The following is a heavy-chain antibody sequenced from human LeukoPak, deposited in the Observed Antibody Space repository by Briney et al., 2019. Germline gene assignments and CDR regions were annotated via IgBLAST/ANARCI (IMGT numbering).Heavy chain of an antibody. J-gene: IGHJ4*02. CDR1: GYSFTSYW. D-gene: IGHD5-24*01. V-gene: IGHV5-51*01. CDR2: IYPGDSDT. Sequence: GESLKISCKGSGYSFTSYWIGWVRQMPGKGLEWMGIIYPGDSDTRYSPSLQGQVTISADKSISTAYLQWSSLKASDTAMYYCARQAGWLQLHQLWDYWGQGTLVTVSS. CDR3: ARQAGWLQLHQLWDY.